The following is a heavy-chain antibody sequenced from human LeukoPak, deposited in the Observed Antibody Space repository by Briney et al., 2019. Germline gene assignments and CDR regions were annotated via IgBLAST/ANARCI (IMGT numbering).Heavy chain of an antibody. CDR1: GYTFTSYG. J-gene: IGHJ4*02. CDR3: ARRIYCSSTSCFDY. D-gene: IGHD2-2*01. V-gene: IGHV1-18*01. Sequence: ASVKVSCTASGYTFTSYGISWVRQAPGQGLEWMGWISAYNGNTNYAQKLQGRVTMTTDTSTSTAYMELRSLRSDDTAVYYCARRIYCSSTSCFDYWGQGTLVTVSS. CDR2: ISAYNGNT.